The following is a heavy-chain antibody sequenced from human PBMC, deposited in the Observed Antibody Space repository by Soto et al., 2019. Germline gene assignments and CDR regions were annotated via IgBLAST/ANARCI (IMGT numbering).Heavy chain of an antibody. J-gene: IGHJ3*02. CDR3: ARHRTSPPEAFDI. CDR1: GYIFTSQW. CDR2: IYTGDFDT. D-gene: IGHD3-16*01. V-gene: IGHV5-51*01. Sequence: PGEFLKIFCKGPGYIFTSQWIGWVRQKPGKGLEWMGIIYTGDFDTRYGPSFQGQVTISADKSISTTYLQWSSLKASDTAMYYCARHRTSPPEAFDIWGQGTMVTVSS.